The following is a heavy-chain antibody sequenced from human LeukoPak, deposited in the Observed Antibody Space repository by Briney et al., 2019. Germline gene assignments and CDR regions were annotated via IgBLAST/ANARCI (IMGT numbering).Heavy chain of an antibody. CDR2: IYYSGST. CDR3: ARNPLETGWVDP. CDR1: GGSVSSGSYY. Sequence: PSETLSLTCTVSGGSVSSGSYYWSWIRQPPGKGLEWIGYIYYSGSTNYNPSLKSRVTISVDTSKNQFSLKLSSVTAADTAVYYCARNPLETGWVDPWGQGTLVTVSS. J-gene: IGHJ5*02. D-gene: IGHD5-24*01. V-gene: IGHV4-61*01.